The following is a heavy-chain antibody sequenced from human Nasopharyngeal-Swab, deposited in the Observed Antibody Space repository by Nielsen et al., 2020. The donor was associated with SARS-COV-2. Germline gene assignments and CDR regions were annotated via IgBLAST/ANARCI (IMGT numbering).Heavy chain of an antibody. CDR2: ISSSSSYI. CDR3: ARDLSIGRYFDLYGMDV. Sequence: GASLKISCAASGFTFSSYSMNWVRQAPGKGLEWVSSISSSSSYIYYADSVKGRFTISRDNAKNSLYLQMNSLRAEDTAVYYCARDLSIGRYFDLYGMDVWGQGTTVTVSS. J-gene: IGHJ6*02. CDR1: GFTFSSYS. V-gene: IGHV3-21*01. D-gene: IGHD3-9*01.